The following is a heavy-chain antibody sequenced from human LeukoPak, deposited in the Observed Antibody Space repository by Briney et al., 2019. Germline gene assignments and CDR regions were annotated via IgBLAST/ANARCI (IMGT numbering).Heavy chain of an antibody. CDR3: ARDPEASPQEVY. J-gene: IGHJ4*02. CDR2: ISYDGSNK. V-gene: IGHV3-30-3*01. D-gene: IGHD2-2*01. Sequence: GGSLRLSCAASGFTFSNAWMSWVRQAPGEGLEWVAVISYDGSNKYYADSVKGRFTISRDNSKNTLYLQMNSLRAEDTAVYYCARDPEASPQEVYWGQGTLVTVSS. CDR1: GFTFSNAW.